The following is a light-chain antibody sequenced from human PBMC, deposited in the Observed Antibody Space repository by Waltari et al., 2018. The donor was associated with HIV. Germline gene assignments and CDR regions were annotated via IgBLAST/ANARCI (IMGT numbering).Light chain of an antibody. CDR2: GAS. J-gene: IGKJ4*01. CDR1: QSVSSN. V-gene: IGKV3D-15*01. Sequence: EIVMMQSPATPSVSPRELATLPCRASQSVSSNLAWYQQKPGQAPRLLIYGASTRATGIPARFSGSGSGTEFTLTISSLQSEDFAVYYCQQYNKWPLTFGGGTKVEIK. CDR3: QQYNKWPLT.